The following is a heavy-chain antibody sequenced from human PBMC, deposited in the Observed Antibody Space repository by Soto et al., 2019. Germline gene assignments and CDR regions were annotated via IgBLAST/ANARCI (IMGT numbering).Heavy chain of an antibody. Sequence: QVQLVQSGAEVKKPGASVKVSCKASGYTFSNYYMHWVRQAPGQGLEWMGIINPSGGSTSYGQKFQGRVTMTRDTSTSTVYMELSTLSSEDTAFYYCARDRDGYNGAFDYWGQGTLVTVSS. CDR3: ARDRDGYNGAFDY. D-gene: IGHD5-12*01. CDR1: GYTFSNYY. V-gene: IGHV1-46*03. CDR2: INPSGGST. J-gene: IGHJ4*02.